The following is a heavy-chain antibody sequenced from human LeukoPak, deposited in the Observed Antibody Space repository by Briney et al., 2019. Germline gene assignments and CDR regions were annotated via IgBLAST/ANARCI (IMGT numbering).Heavy chain of an antibody. V-gene: IGHV4-39*01. CDR2: IYYSGST. J-gene: IGHJ4*02. CDR3: ARWLQLTHYFDY. D-gene: IGHD5-24*01. Sequence: PSETLSLTCTVSGGSISSSGYCWGWIRQPPGKGLEWIGSIYYSGSTYYNPSLKSRVTISVDTSKNQFSLKLSSVTAADTAVYYCARWLQLTHYFDYWGQGTLVTVSS. CDR1: GGSISSSGYC.